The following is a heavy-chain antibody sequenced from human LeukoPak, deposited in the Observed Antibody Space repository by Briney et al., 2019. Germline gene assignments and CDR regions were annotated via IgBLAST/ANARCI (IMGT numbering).Heavy chain of an antibody. CDR2: IYTSGST. CDR3: ASVQRDYYDTRGWFDP. D-gene: IGHD3-22*01. V-gene: IGHV4-4*07. J-gene: IGHJ5*02. Sequence: SETLSLTCTVSGGSISSYYWSWIRQPAGKGLEWIGRIYTSGSTNYNPSLKSRVTVSVDTSKNQFSLKLSSVTAADTAVYYCASVQRDYYDTRGWFDPWGQGTLVTVSS. CDR1: GGSISSYY.